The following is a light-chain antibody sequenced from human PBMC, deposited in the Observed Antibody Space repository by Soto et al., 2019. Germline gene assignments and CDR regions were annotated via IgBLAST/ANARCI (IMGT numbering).Light chain of an antibody. Sequence: SPGTLSLSPGERATLSCRASQSVSSSYLAWYQQKPGQAPRLLIYGASSRATGIPDRFSGSGSGTDFTLTISRLEPEDFAVYYCQQYGSSPYTFGQGTKLEIK. CDR3: QQYGSSPYT. CDR2: GAS. CDR1: QSVSSSY. V-gene: IGKV3-20*01. J-gene: IGKJ2*01.